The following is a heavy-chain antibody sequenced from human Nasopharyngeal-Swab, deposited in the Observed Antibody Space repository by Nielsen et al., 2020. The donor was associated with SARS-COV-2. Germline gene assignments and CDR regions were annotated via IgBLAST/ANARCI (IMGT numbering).Heavy chain of an antibody. D-gene: IGHD2-2*01. V-gene: IGHV4-38-2*02. CDR2: IYHSGDT. Sequence: WIRQPPGKGLEWIGSIYHSGDTYYNPSLKSRVTMSVDTSKNRFSLNLNSVTATDTAVYFCARGGCSSTSCYEIDYWGQGTRVTVSS. CDR3: ARGGCSSTSCYEIDY. J-gene: IGHJ4*02.